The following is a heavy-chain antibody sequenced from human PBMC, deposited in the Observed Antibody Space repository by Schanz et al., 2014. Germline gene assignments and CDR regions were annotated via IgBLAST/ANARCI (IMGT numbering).Heavy chain of an antibody. D-gene: IGHD3-10*01. Sequence: VRLVESGGGLVEPGGSLRLSCSGSGFTFSEVYMSWVRQAPGKGLEWVSYISHSSTYTNYAGSVKGRFTISRDNAKNSLYLQMNSLRVEDTAVYYCAREDMLRGIRAFDIWGQGTMVTVSS. V-gene: IGHV3-11*06. CDR2: ISHSSTYT. CDR1: GFTFSEVY. J-gene: IGHJ3*02. CDR3: AREDMLRGIRAFDI.